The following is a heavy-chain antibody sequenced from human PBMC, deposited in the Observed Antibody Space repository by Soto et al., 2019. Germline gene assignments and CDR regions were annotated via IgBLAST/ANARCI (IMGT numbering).Heavy chain of an antibody. CDR1: GGTFSSYA. D-gene: IGHD6-6*01. CDR3: ARWGDSSSSPGDNWFDP. Sequence: QVQLVQSGAEVKKPGSSVKVSCKASGGTFSSYAISWVRQAPGQGLEWMGGIIPIFGTANYAQKFQGRVTITADESTSTAYMELSSLRSEDTAVYYCARWGDSSSSPGDNWFDPWGQGTLVTVSS. CDR2: IIPIFGTA. J-gene: IGHJ5*02. V-gene: IGHV1-69*01.